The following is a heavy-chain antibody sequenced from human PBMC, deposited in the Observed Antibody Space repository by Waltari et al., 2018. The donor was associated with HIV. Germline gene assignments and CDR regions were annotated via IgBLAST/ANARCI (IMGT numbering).Heavy chain of an antibody. CDR2: INPNSGGT. CDR1: GYTFTGYY. J-gene: IGHJ5*02. V-gene: IGHV1-2*02. D-gene: IGHD3-22*01. CDR3: ARDPYYYESSGSSRWFDP. Sequence: QVQLVQSGAEVKKPGASVKVSCKASGYTFTGYYMHWVRPAPGQGLEWMGWINPNSGGTNYAQKFQGRVTMTRDTSISTAYMELSRLRSDDTAVYYCARDPYYYESSGSSRWFDPWGQGTLVTVSS.